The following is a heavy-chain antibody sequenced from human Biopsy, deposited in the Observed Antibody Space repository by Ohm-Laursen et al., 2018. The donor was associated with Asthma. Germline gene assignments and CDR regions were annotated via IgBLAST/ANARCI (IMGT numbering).Heavy chain of an antibody. D-gene: IGHD6-19*01. J-gene: IGHJ5*02. Sequence: SETLSLTCAVSGASITTPNYWAWIRQPPGRGLEWLGSVYYTGNSFYSSSLRSRLSMSVDTSRSQFSLRLTSVTAADRGVYYCARHWSGNGWEDVHSWFDPWGPGIGVAVSS. V-gene: IGHV4-39*01. CDR2: VYYTGNS. CDR3: ARHWSGNGWEDVHSWFDP. CDR1: GASITTPNY.